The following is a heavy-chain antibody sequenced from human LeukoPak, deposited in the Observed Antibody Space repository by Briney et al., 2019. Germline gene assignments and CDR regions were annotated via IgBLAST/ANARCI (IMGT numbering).Heavy chain of an antibody. CDR2: INAGNGNT. CDR3: AREPYCSSTSCQYYYYYGMDV. Sequence: ASVKVSCKASGYTFTSYAMHWVRQAPGQRLEWMGWINAGNGNTKYSQKFQGRVTITRDTSASTAYMELSSLRSEDTAVYYCAREPYCSSTSCQYYYYYGMDVWGQGTTVTVSS. J-gene: IGHJ6*02. CDR1: GYTFTSYA. V-gene: IGHV1-3*01. D-gene: IGHD2-2*01.